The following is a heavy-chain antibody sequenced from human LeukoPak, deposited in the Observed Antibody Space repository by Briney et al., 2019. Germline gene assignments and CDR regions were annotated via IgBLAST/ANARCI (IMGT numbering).Heavy chain of an antibody. CDR2: IIPIFGTA. V-gene: IGHV1-69*05. CDR1: GGTFSSYA. J-gene: IGHJ4*02. D-gene: IGHD2-2*01. CDR3: ARAIRYQLLLDY. Sequence: GASVKVSCKASGGTFSSYAISWVRQAPGQGLEWMGGIIPIFGTANYAQKFQGRVTITTDESTSTAYMELSSLRSEDTAVYYCARAIRYQLLLDYWGQGTLVTVSS.